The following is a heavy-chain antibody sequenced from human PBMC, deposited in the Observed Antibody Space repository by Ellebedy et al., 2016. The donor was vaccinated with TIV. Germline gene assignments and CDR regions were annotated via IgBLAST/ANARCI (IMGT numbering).Heavy chain of an antibody. CDR2: ISSGGNNK. V-gene: IGHV3-30*04. Sequence: GGSLRLSCAASGFTFTSYAMHWVRQAPGKGLEWVALISSGGNNKYYADSVKGRFTFSRDNSKNMMYLQMDSLRPEDTAIYYCAVASSIAFDNWGQGTMVTVSA. D-gene: IGHD6-6*01. CDR3: AVASSIAFDN. J-gene: IGHJ3*02. CDR1: GFTFTSYA.